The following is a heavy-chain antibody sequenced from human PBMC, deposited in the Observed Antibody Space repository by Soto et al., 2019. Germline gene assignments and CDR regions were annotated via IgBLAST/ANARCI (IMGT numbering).Heavy chain of an antibody. V-gene: IGHV2-26*01. J-gene: IGHJ4*02. CDR2: IFSNDEK. CDR3: ARIKEPYYYDSSGYDRNFDY. Sequence: QVTLKESGPVLVKPTETLTLTCTVSGFSLSNARMGVSWIRQPPGKALEWLAHIFSNDEKSYSTSLKSRFTISKDTSKSQVVLTMTNMDPVDTATYYCARIKEPYYYDSSGYDRNFDYWGQGTLVTVSS. CDR1: GFSLSNARMG. D-gene: IGHD3-22*01.